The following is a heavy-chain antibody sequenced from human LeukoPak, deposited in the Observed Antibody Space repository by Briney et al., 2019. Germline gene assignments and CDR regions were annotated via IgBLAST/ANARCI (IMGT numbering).Heavy chain of an antibody. Sequence: GGSLRLSCAASGFTFSSYGMHWVRQAPGKGLEWVAVISYDGSNKYYADPVKGRFTISRDNSKNTLYLQMNSLRAEDTAVYYCAKVRAGLYDAFDIWGQGTMVTVTS. CDR1: GFTFSSYG. CDR2: ISYDGSNK. V-gene: IGHV3-30*18. CDR3: AKVRAGLYDAFDI. D-gene: IGHD6-13*01. J-gene: IGHJ3*02.